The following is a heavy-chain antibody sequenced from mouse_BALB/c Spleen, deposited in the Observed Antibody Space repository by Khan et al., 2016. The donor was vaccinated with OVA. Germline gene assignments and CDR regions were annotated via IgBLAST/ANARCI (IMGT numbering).Heavy chain of an antibody. D-gene: IGHD2-1*01. Sequence: QVQLQQSGAELVKPGASVKLSCKTSGYTFTSYWIQWVKQRPGQGLGWIGQIFPRTGTTYYNENLKGKAKLTVDTSSSTAYMQLSSLTSEDSAVYFGARGYFGNYEFVYWGQGTLVTVSP. CDR1: GYTFTSYW. V-gene: IGHV1S132*01. J-gene: IGHJ3*01. CDR3: ARGYFGNYEFVY. CDR2: IFPRTGTT.